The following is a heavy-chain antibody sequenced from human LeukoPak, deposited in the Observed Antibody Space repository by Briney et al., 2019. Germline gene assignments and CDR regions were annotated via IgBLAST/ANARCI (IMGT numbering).Heavy chain of an antibody. J-gene: IGHJ6*02. CDR1: AYTFTTHD. CDR2: MNPNTGNT. V-gene: IGHV1-8*01. D-gene: IGHD4-17*01. CDR3: ARARSQPAMTTGDYNYAMDV. Sequence: GASVKVSCKASAYTFTTHDIHWVRQATGQGLEWMGWMNPNTGNTGYAQKFQSRVTMTRNPSISTAYMELSSLTSEDTAVFYCARARSQPAMTTGDYNYAMDVWGQGTTVTVSS.